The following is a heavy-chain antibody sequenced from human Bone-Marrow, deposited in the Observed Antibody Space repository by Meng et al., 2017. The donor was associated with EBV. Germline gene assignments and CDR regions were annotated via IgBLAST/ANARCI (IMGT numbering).Heavy chain of an antibody. CDR1: GFTSSSYS. CDR2: ISSSSSYI. D-gene: IGHD3-22*01. CDR3: ASLHYYDSSGFDY. J-gene: IGHJ4*02. V-gene: IGHV3-21*01. Sequence: EVQLVESGGGLGKRGGCLRLSCAASGFTSSSYSMNWVRQAPGKGLEWVSSISSSSSYIYYADSVKGRFTISRDNAKNSLYLQMNSLRAEDTAVYYCASLHYYDSSGFDYWGQGTLVTVSS.